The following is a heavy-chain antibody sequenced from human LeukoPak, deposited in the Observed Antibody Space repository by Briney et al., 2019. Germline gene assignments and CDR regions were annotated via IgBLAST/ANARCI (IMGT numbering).Heavy chain of an antibody. Sequence: SETLSLTCTVSGGFISSYYWSWIRQPAGKGLEWIGRIYTSGSTNYNPSLKSRVTMSVDTSKNQFSLKLSSVTAADTAVYYCARVVVVVPAAMGAYYYYYMDVWGKGTTVTVSS. V-gene: IGHV4-4*07. D-gene: IGHD2-2*01. CDR1: GGFISSYY. CDR3: ARVVVVVPAAMGAYYYYYMDV. J-gene: IGHJ6*03. CDR2: IYTSGST.